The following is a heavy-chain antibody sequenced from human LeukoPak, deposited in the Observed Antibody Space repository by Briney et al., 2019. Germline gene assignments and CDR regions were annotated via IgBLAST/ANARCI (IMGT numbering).Heavy chain of an antibody. CDR1: GFTFSSYA. Sequence: GGFLRFSCAASGFTFSSYAMSWVRQAPGKGLGWVSAISGSGGSTYYADSVKGRFTISRDNSKNTLYLQMNSLRAEDTAVYYCAKGTRVVVVAALLGMDVWGQGTTVTVSS. CDR2: ISGSGGST. V-gene: IGHV3-23*01. J-gene: IGHJ6*02. CDR3: AKGTRVVVVAALLGMDV. D-gene: IGHD2-15*01.